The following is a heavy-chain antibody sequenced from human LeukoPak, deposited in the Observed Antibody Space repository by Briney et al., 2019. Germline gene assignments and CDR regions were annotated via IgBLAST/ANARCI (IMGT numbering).Heavy chain of an antibody. V-gene: IGHV3-23*01. J-gene: IGHJ4*02. Sequence: GGSLRLPCAASGFTFSSYAMSWVRQAPGKGLEWVSAISGSGGSTYYADSVKGRFTISRDNSKNTLYLQMNSLRAEDTAVYYCARNDYGATLGAFDYWGQGTLVTVSS. CDR3: ARNDYGATLGAFDY. CDR2: ISGSGGST. CDR1: GFTFSSYA. D-gene: IGHD4-17*01.